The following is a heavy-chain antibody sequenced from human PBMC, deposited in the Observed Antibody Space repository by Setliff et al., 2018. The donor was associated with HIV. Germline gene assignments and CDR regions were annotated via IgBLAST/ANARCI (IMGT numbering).Heavy chain of an antibody. CDR3: ARGFSVYSSSDPLLNWFDP. D-gene: IGHD6-6*01. J-gene: IGHJ5*02. Sequence: WASVKVSCKASGYTFTSYAMHWVRQAPGQRLEWMGWINAGNGNTKYSQKFQGRVTITRDTSASTAYMELSSLRSEDTAVYYCARGFSVYSSSDPLLNWFDPWGQGTLVTVSS. CDR2: INAGNGNT. CDR1: GYTFTSYA. V-gene: IGHV1-3*01.